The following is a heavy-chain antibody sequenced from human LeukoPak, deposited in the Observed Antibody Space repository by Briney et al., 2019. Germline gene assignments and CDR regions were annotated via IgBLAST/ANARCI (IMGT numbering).Heavy chain of an antibody. V-gene: IGHV4-59*01. J-gene: IGHJ4*02. CDR1: GGSISSYY. D-gene: IGHD6-13*01. CDR2: IYYSGTT. Sequence: SETLSLTCTVSGGSISSYYWSWIRQPPGKGLEWIGYIYYSGTTNYNPSLKSRVTISVDTSKNQFSLKLSTVTAADTAVYYCARGVYIAAAQYGYWGQGTLVTVSS. CDR3: ARGVYIAAAQYGY.